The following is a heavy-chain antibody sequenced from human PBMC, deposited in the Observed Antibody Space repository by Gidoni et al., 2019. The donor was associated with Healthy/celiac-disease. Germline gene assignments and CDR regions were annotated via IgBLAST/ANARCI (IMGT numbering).Heavy chain of an antibody. D-gene: IGHD5-12*01. CDR1: TFSSYG. CDR3: AYSGYDGGDYYYYGMDV. V-gene: IGHV3-33*01. Sequence: TFSSYGMHWVRQAPGKGLEWVAVIWYDGSNKYYADSVKGRFTISRDNSKNTLYLQMNSLRAEDTAVYYCAYSGYDGGDYYYYGMDVWGQGTTVTVSS. J-gene: IGHJ6*02. CDR2: IWYDGSNK.